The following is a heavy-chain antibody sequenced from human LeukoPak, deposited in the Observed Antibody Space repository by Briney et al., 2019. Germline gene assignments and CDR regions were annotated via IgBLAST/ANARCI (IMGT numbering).Heavy chain of an antibody. V-gene: IGHV4-34*01. CDR2: TTHSGST. D-gene: IGHD3-22*01. CDR3: ARTDSSGYGY. CDR1: GYTMNSGYY. J-gene: IGHJ4*02. Sequence: SETLSLTCNVSGYTMNSGYYWSWNRQTPGNGLEWIGETTHSGSTDYNPSLKSRVSVSVDTSKNQFSLKLTSVTAADTAVYYCARTDSSGYGYWGQGTLVTVSS.